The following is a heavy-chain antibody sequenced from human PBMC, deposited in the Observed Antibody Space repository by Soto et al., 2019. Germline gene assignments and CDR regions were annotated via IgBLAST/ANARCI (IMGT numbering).Heavy chain of an antibody. J-gene: IGHJ4*02. V-gene: IGHV3-53*04. CDR2: VYSGGAT. CDR3: VRRRYGSEIH. Sequence: EVRLVESGGGLVQPGGSLRLSCAAFGFTVSSNYMTWVRLAPGKGLEWVSLVYSGGATHYAASVKGRFTISTHSSQNTLFLQMNSLRTADTATYYCVRRRYGSEIHWGQGTKVTVSS. CDR1: GFTVSSNY. D-gene: IGHD3-10*01.